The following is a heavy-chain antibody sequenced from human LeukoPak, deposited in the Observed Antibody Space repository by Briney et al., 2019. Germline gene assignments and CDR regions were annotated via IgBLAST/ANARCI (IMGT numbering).Heavy chain of an antibody. V-gene: IGHV3-30*02. CDR2: IRYDGSNK. D-gene: IGHD2-15*01. CDR1: GFTFSSYG. Sequence: GGSLRLSCAASGFTFSSYGMHWVRQAPGKGLEWVAFIRYDGSNKYYADSVKGRFIISRDSSKNTLYLQMNSLRAEDTAVYYCAKDASRYCSGGSCYSADYWGQGTLVTVSS. J-gene: IGHJ4*02. CDR3: AKDASRYCSGGSCYSADY.